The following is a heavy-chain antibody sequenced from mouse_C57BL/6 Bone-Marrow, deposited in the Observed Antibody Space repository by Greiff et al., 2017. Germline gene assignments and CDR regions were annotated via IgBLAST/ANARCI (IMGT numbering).Heavy chain of an antibody. V-gene: IGHV5-17*01. J-gene: IGHJ3*01. D-gene: IGHD2-5*01. Sequence: EVMLVESGGGLVKPGGSLKLSCAASGFTFSDYGMHWVRQAPEKGLEWVAYISSGSSTIYYADTVKGRFTISRDNAKNTRFLQMTSLRSEDTAMYYCARPGSNSAWFAYWGQGTLVTVSA. CDR1: GFTFSDYG. CDR2: ISSGSSTI. CDR3: ARPGSNSAWFAY.